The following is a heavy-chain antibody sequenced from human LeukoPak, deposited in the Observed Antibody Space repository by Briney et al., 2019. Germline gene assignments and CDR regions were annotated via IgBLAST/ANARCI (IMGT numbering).Heavy chain of an antibody. V-gene: IGHV3-11*04. CDR3: ARDQDDYGVHFDY. CDR1: GFTFSDYY. D-gene: IGHD4-17*01. J-gene: IGHJ4*02. Sequence: PGGSLRLSCAASGFTFSDYYMGWIRQAPGKGLEWVSYISSSGSTIYYADSVKGRFTISRDNAKNSLYLQMNSLRAEDTAVYYCARDQDDYGVHFDYWGQGTLVTVSS. CDR2: ISSSGSTI.